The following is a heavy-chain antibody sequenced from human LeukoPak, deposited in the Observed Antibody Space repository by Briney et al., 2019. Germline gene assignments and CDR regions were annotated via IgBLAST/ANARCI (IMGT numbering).Heavy chain of an antibody. CDR3: ARRRWITGTTWYFDY. V-gene: IGHV5-51*01. CDR1: GYTFTNYW. Sequence: GESLKISCKASGYTFTNYWIGWVRQMPGKGLEWMGIIYPGDSDIRYSPSFQGQVTISADKSISTAYLQWTSLKASDTAIYYCARRRWITGTTWYFDYWGQGTLVTVSS. D-gene: IGHD1-7*01. J-gene: IGHJ4*02. CDR2: IYPGDSDI.